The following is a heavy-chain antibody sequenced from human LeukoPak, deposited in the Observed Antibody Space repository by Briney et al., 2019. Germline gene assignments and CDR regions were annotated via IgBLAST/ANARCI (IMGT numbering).Heavy chain of an antibody. V-gene: IGHV3-23*01. Sequence: PGGSLRLSCAASGFTFSSYWMSWVRQAPGKGLEWVSAISGSGGSTYYADSVKGRFTISRDNSKNTLYLQMNSLRAEDTAVYYCAKVVGSSWYEYFDLWGRGTLVTVSS. CDR3: AKVVGSSWYEYFDL. D-gene: IGHD6-13*01. CDR2: ISGSGGST. CDR1: GFTFSSYW. J-gene: IGHJ2*01.